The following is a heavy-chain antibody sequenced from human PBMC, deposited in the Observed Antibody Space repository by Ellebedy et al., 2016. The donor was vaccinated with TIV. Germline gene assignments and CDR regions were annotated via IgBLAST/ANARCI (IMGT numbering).Heavy chain of an antibody. CDR1: GITFSSYG. CDR3: ARDLTGERAVWYFDL. CDR2: IWSDGSNK. V-gene: IGHV3-33*01. J-gene: IGHJ2*01. Sequence: PGGSLRLSCVASGITFSSYGMPWVRQAPGKGLEWVAVIWSDGSNKYYVDPVKGRFTISRDNSKNTLDLKLNSLRAEDTAGYYCARDLTGERAVWYFDLWGRGTLVTVSS. D-gene: IGHD7-27*01.